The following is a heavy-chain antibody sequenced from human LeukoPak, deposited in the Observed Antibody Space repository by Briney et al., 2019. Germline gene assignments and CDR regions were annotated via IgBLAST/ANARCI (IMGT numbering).Heavy chain of an antibody. Sequence: PGGSLRLSCAASGFTFSSCSMNWVRQAPGKGLEWVSSISSSSSYIYYADSVKGRFTISRDNAKNSLYLQMNSLRAEDTAVYYCARATTGVVVVPAAMGVWWYFDLWGRGTLVTVSS. D-gene: IGHD2-2*01. CDR3: ARATTGVVVVPAAMGVWWYFDL. CDR1: GFTFSSCS. J-gene: IGHJ2*01. V-gene: IGHV3-21*01. CDR2: ISSSSSYI.